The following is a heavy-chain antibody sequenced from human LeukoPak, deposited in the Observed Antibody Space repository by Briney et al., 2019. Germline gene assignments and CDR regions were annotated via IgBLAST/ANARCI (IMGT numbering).Heavy chain of an antibody. CDR3: ARTLTYDAWIAHTPRLSVPGDY. CDR2: IYYSGSA. Sequence: PSKTLSLTCTVSGASISGSNYYWGWIRQPPGKGLEWIGSIYYSGSAYYNPSLKSRVTISAETSKNQFSLKLSSVTAADTGVYYCARTLTYDAWIAHTPRLSVPGDYWGQGTLVTVSS. J-gene: IGHJ4*02. CDR1: GASISGSNYY. D-gene: IGHD3-3*01. V-gene: IGHV4-39*01.